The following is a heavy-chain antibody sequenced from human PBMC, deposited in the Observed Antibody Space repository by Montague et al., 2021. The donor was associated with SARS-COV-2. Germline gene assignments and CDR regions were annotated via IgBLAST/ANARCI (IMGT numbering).Heavy chain of an antibody. D-gene: IGHD3-3*01. J-gene: IGHJ5*02. CDR1: GGSISSSSYY. CDR2: IYYSGST. V-gene: IGHV4-39*01. CDR3: ARHPINTIFGVVITPSWFDP. Sequence: SETLSLTCTVSGGSISSSSYYWGWIRQPPGKGLEWIGSIYYSGSTYYNPSLKSRVTISVDTSKNQFSLKLSSVTAADTAVYYCARHPINTIFGVVITPSWFDPWGQGTLVTVSS.